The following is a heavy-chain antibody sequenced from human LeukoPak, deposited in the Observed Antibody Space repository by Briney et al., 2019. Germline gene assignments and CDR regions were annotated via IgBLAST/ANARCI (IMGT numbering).Heavy chain of an antibody. Sequence: ASVKVSCKASGGTFSSYAISWVRQAPGQGLEWMGGIIPIFGTANYAQKFQGRVTITADESTSTAYMELSSLRSEDTAVYYCARGFYYDSSGYYYYFDYWGQGTLVTVSS. CDR1: GGTFSSYA. D-gene: IGHD3-22*01. CDR2: IIPIFGTA. V-gene: IGHV1-69*01. CDR3: ARGFYYDSSGYYYYFDY. J-gene: IGHJ4*02.